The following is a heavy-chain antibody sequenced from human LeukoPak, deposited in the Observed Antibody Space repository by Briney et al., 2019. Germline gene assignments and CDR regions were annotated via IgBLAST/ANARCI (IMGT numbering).Heavy chain of an antibody. J-gene: IGHJ4*02. CDR1: GFTFSNYA. CDR3: AKDQRFGDLDDY. CDR2: ISGSDITT. V-gene: IGHV3-23*01. D-gene: IGHD3-10*01. Sequence: PGGSLSLSCTTSGFTFSNYAMSWVRQAPGKALEWVSSISGSDITTYYADSVKGRFAISRDNSKNTLYLQMTSLRAEDTAVYYCAKDQRFGDLDDYRGQGTLVTVSS.